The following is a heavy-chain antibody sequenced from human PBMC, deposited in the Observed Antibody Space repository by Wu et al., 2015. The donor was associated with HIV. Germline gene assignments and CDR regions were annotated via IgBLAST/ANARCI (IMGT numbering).Heavy chain of an antibody. V-gene: IGHV1-18*01. CDR3: ARGGYSSSSGYYYYYYMDV. Sequence: WVRQAPGQGLEWMGWISAYNGHTNYAQKFQDRITMTTDTSTRTAYMELRTLRFDDTAVYYCARGGYSSSSGYYYYYYMDVWGKGTTVTVSS. D-gene: IGHD6-6*01. CDR2: ISAYNGHT. J-gene: IGHJ6*03.